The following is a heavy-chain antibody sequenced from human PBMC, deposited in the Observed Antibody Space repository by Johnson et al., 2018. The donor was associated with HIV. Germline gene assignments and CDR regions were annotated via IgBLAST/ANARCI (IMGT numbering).Heavy chain of an antibody. CDR1: GFTFDDYA. J-gene: IGHJ3*02. CDR3: AKVGGGSSAAAAFDI. Sequence: QLVESGGGLVQPGRSLRLSCAASGFTFDDYAMHWVRQAPGKGLEWVSGISWNSGSIGYADSVKGRFTISRDNARNSLYLQMNSLRAEDTALYYCAKVGGGSSAAAAFDICGQWTMVTVSS. CDR2: ISWNSGSI. D-gene: IGHD6-6*01. V-gene: IGHV3-9*01.